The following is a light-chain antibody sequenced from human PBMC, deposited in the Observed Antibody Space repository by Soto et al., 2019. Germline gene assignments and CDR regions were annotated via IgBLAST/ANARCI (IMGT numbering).Light chain of an antibody. CDR2: EVS. J-gene: IGLJ2*01. CDR1: SSDVGGYKY. V-gene: IGLV2-8*01. CDR3: SSYAGSNNFVV. Sequence: QSALTQPPSASGSPGQSATISCTGTSSDVGGYKYVSWYQQHPGKAPKLIIYEVSNRPSGVPDRFSGSKSGNTASLTVSGLQTEDEADYYCSSYAGSNNFVVFGGGTKLTVL.